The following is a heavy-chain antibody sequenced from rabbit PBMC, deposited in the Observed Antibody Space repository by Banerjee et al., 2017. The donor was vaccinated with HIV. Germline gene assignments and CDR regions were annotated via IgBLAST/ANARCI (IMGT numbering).Heavy chain of an antibody. CDR2: IYAGSSGRT. Sequence: QEQLEESGGGLVKPEGSLTLTCTASGFSFSSSYWICWVRQAPGKGLEWIACIYAGSSGRTYYASWAKGRFTISETSSTTVTLQMTSLTAADTATYFCARDGYGGGGGAEFDLWGPGTLVTVS. J-gene: IGHJ4*01. CDR1: GFSFSSSYW. D-gene: IGHD4-2*01. V-gene: IGHV1S45*01. CDR3: ARDGYGGGGGAEFDL.